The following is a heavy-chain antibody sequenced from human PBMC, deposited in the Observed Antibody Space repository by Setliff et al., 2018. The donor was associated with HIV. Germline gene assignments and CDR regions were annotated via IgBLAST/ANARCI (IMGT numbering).Heavy chain of an antibody. D-gene: IGHD2-8*01. Sequence: SETLSLTCDVSSYSISSVHSWGWIRQPPGKRLEWIGTMHHSGNTHYKPSLKGRVTVSLDTSKKQLSLKLRSVTAADTAVYSCARYVSNGFYFDYWGQGALVTVSS. V-gene: IGHV4-38-2*01. CDR3: ARYVSNGFYFDY. CDR2: MHHSGNT. CDR1: SYSISSVHS. J-gene: IGHJ4*02.